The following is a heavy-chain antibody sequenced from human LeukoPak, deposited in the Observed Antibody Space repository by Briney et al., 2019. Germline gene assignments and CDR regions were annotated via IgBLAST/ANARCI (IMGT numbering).Heavy chain of an antibody. CDR2: IYHSGST. CDR1: GYSISSGYY. CDR3: ARHGNHYDSSGPVYYYYYYMDV. Sequence: PSETLSLTCAVSGYSISSGYYWGWIRQPPGKGLEWIESIYHSGSTYYNPSLKSRVTISVDTSKNQFSLKLSSVTAADTAVYYCARHGNHYDSSGPVYYYYYYMDVWGKGTTVTVSS. D-gene: IGHD3-22*01. V-gene: IGHV4-38-2*01. J-gene: IGHJ6*03.